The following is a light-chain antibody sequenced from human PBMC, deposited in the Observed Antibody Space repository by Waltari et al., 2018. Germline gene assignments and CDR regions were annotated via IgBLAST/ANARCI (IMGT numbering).Light chain of an antibody. J-gene: IGLJ2*01. CDR3: SSYAGNNGVL. CDR2: EVI. V-gene: IGLV2-8*01. Sequence: QSALTQPPSASGSPGQSVTISCTGTSTDIGAYNYVSWSQQHPGKTPNPMIYEVIRRPSGLPPPFSGSKSGNTASLTVSELQAEDEADYYCSSYAGNNGVLFGGGTKVTVL. CDR1: STDIGAYNY.